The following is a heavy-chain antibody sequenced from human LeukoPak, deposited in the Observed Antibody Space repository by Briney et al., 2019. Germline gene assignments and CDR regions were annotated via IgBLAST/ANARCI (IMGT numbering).Heavy chain of an antibody. J-gene: IGHJ4*02. CDR1: GFTFGDYA. Sequence: PGRSLRLSCTASGFTFGDYAMSWVRQAPGKGLEWVGFIRSKAYGGTTEYAASVKGRFTISRDDSKSIAYLQMNSLKTEDTAVYYCTRTVGGYFAEFYFDYWGQGTLVTVSS. D-gene: IGHD3-22*01. CDR3: TRTVGGYFAEFYFDY. CDR2: IRSKAYGGTT. V-gene: IGHV3-49*04.